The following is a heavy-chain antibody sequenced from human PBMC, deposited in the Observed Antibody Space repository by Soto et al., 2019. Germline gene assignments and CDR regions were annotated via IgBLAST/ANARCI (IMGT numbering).Heavy chain of an antibody. D-gene: IGHD6-13*01. J-gene: IGHJ6*02. V-gene: IGHV3-33*08. CDR1: GFTFSSYG. Sequence: PGGSLRLSCAASGFTFSSYGMHWVRQAPGKGLEWVAVIWYDGSNKYYADSVKGRFTISRDNSKNTLYLQMNSLRAEDTAVYYWARVIAAAGTWGYYYGTDVWGQGTTVTVSS. CDR2: IWYDGSNK. CDR3: ARVIAAAGTWGYYYGTDV.